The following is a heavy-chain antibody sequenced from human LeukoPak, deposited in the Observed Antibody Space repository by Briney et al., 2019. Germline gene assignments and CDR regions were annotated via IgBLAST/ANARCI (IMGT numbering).Heavy chain of an antibody. CDR1: GYTFTGYY. V-gene: IGHV1-2*02. D-gene: IGHD1-26*01. CDR3: AGPWDQVGFDP. J-gene: IGHJ5*02. Sequence: ASVKVSCKASGYTFTGYYLHWVRQAPGQGLEWMGWIYPKTGGTSYAQKFQGRVTMTRDTSISTAYMELIGLRSDDTAVYYCAGPWDQVGFDPWGQGALVSISS. CDR2: IYPKTGGT.